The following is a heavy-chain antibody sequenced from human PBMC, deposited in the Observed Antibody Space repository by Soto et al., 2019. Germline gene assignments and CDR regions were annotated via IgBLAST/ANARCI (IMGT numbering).Heavy chain of an antibody. CDR2: ITTDKGKT. CDR3: ATRPPAFDY. V-gene: IGHV1-18*01. J-gene: IGHJ4*02. Sequence: QVQLVQSGPEVKKPGASVKVSCKTSGYTFTNYGISWVRQAPGQGLEWMGWITTDKGKTTYAQKFQGRVTMTTDTSTSTAYMELRSRRSDDTAMYYCATRPPAFDYWGQGTLVTVSS. D-gene: IGHD6-6*01. CDR1: GYTFTNYG.